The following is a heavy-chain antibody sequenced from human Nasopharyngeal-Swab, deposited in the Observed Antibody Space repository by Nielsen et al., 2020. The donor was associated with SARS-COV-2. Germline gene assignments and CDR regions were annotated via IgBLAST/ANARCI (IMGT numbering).Heavy chain of an antibody. J-gene: IGHJ5*02. CDR3: ARITYYYDSGGYYHGNWFDP. D-gene: IGHD3-22*01. CDR1: GFTFSSYA. Sequence: GESLKISCSASGFTFSSYAINWVRQAPGKGLEWASGISGSGGSTYYADSVKGRFTFSRDNSKNTLYLQMNSLRAEDTAVYYCARITYYYDSGGYYHGNWFDPWGQGTLVTVSS. CDR2: ISGSGGST. V-gene: IGHV3-23*01.